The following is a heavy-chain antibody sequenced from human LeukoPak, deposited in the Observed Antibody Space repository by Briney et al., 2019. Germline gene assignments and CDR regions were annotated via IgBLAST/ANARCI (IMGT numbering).Heavy chain of an antibody. CDR1: GGSITSGGYY. Sequence: SQTLSLTWTVAGGSITSGGYYWSWIRQHPGKGLEWIGYIYYSGSTYYNPSLKSRVTISVDTSKNQFSLKLSSVTAADTAVYYCARDSYDRYSSGYYYFDYWGQGTLVTVSS. D-gene: IGHD3-22*01. CDR3: ARDSYDRYSSGYYYFDY. CDR2: IYYSGST. V-gene: IGHV4-31*02. J-gene: IGHJ4*02.